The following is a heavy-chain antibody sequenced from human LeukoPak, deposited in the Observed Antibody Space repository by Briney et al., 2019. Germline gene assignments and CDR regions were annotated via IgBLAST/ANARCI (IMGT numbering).Heavy chain of an antibody. V-gene: IGHV4-39*01. CDR2: IYYSGST. CDR3: ARLRSWFGESLGWFDP. J-gene: IGHJ5*02. CDR1: GGSISSSSYY. Sequence: SETLSLTCTVSGGSISSSSYYWGWIRQPPGKGLEWIGSIYYSGSTYHNPSLKSRVTISVDTSKNQFSLKLSSVTAADTAVYYCARLRSWFGESLGWFDPWGQGTLVTVSS. D-gene: IGHD3-10*01.